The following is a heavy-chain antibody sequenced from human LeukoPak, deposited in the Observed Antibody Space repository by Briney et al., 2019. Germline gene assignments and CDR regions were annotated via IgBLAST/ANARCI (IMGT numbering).Heavy chain of an antibody. CDR3: AKALLGKYQLLWELYYYYYGMDV. D-gene: IGHD2-2*01. CDR1: GFTVSSSY. Sequence: PGGSLRLSCAASGFTVSSSYMSWVRQAPGKGLEWVSVTYNGGDTYFADSVKGRFTISRDNSKNTLYLQMNSLRAEDTAVYYCAKALLGKYQLLWELYYYYYGMDVWGQGTTVTVSS. J-gene: IGHJ6*02. V-gene: IGHV3-53*01. CDR2: TYNGGDT.